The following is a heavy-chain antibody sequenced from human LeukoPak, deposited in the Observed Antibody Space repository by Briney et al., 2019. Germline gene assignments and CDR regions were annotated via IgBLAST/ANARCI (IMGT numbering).Heavy chain of an antibody. CDR2: INHSGST. Sequence: SETLSLTCAVYGGSFSGYYWSWIRRPPGKGLEWIGEINHSGSTNYNPSLKSRVTISVDTSKNQFSLKLSSVTAADTAVYYCARGEADIVATIDPWGQGTLVTVSS. CDR1: GGSFSGYY. D-gene: IGHD5-12*01. V-gene: IGHV4-34*01. CDR3: ARGEADIVATIDP. J-gene: IGHJ5*02.